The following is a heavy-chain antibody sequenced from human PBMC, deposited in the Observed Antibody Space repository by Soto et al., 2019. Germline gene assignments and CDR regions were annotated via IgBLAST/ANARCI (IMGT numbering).Heavy chain of an antibody. CDR3: ATTGGRAFRYFDF. Sequence: EVQVVQSGAEVKKPGATVKISCKVSGYMFTDYYIHWVQQAPGKGLEWMGLADPEDDETIYAEKFQGRVAITADTSTDTTYMELSSLRSEDTALYYCATTGGRAFRYFDFWGPGTTVTVSS. CDR1: GYMFTDYY. V-gene: IGHV1-69-2*01. D-gene: IGHD3-9*01. CDR2: ADPEDDET. J-gene: IGHJ6*02.